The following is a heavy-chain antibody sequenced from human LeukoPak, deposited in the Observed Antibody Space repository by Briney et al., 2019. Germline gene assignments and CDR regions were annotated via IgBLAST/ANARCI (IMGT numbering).Heavy chain of an antibody. CDR1: GFTFSTYG. D-gene: IGHD4-17*01. V-gene: IGHV3-33*01. CDR2: IWYDGSNK. Sequence: PGRSLRLSCAASGFTFSTYGMHWVRQAPGKGLEWVTVIWYDGSNKIYADSVKGRFTISRDNSNNMLYLQMSSLRAEDTAVYYCARSLNGDPPDFDYWGKGTLDPVSS. J-gene: IGHJ4*02. CDR3: ARSLNGDPPDFDY.